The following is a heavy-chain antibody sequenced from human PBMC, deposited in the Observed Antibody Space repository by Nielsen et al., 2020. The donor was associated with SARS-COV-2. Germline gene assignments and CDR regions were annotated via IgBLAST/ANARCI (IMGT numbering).Heavy chain of an antibody. CDR2: INPSGGST. D-gene: IGHD3-3*01. CDR3: ARAGFLEWNPFDY. CDR1: GGTFSSYA. Sequence: ASVKVSCKASGGTFSSYAISWVRQAPGQGLEWMGIINPSGGSTSCAQKFQGRVTMTRDTSTSTVYMELSSLRSEDTAVYYCARAGFLEWNPFDYWGQGTLVTVSS. J-gene: IGHJ4*02. V-gene: IGHV1-46*01.